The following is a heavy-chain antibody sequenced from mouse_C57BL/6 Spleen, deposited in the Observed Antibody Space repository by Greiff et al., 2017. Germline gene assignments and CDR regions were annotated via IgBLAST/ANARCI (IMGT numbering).Heavy chain of an antibody. CDR1: GYTFTDYE. CDR3: TRKGTAQATGFDY. CDR2: IDPETGGP. Sequence: QVQLQQSGAELVRPGASVTLSCKASGYTFTDYEMHWVKQTPVHGLEWIGAIDPETGGPAYNPKFTGKALLTADKSSITAYMELRSLTAKDSAVYDCTRKGTAQATGFDYWGQGTTLPGSS. V-gene: IGHV1-15*01. J-gene: IGHJ2*01. D-gene: IGHD3-2*02.